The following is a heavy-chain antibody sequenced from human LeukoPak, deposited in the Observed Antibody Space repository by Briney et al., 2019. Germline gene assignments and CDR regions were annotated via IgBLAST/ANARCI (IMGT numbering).Heavy chain of an antibody. D-gene: IGHD3-22*01. Sequence: SETLSLTCTVSGGSISSGGYYWGWIRQHPGRGLEWIGYIYYSGSTYYNPSLKSRVTISVDTSKNQFSLKLSSVTAADTAVYYCARDHYDSSGLQYGMDVWGQGTTVTVSS. CDR3: ARDHYDSSGLQYGMDV. CDR2: IYYSGST. J-gene: IGHJ6*02. CDR1: GGSISSGGYY. V-gene: IGHV4-31*03.